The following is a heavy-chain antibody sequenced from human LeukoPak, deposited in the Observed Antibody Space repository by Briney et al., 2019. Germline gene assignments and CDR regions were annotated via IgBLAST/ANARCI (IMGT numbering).Heavy chain of an antibody. CDR2: INHSGST. Sequence: PSETLSLTCAVYGGSFSGYYWSWIRQPPGKGLEWIGEINHSGSTNYNPSLKSRVTISINTSKNQFSLKLSSVTAADTAVYYCARYSSGSKSFDYWGQGTLVIVSS. V-gene: IGHV4-34*01. CDR3: ARYSSGSKSFDY. CDR1: GGSFSGYY. J-gene: IGHJ4*02. D-gene: IGHD3-10*01.